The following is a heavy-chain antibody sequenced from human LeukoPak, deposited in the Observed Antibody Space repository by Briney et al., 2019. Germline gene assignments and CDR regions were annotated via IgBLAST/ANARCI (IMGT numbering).Heavy chain of an antibody. CDR3: ARDGPYYYDSSGYYDAFDI. J-gene: IGHJ3*02. D-gene: IGHD3-22*01. Sequence: LSETLSLTCTVSGGSISGSSYYWGWIRQPPGKGLEWIGSIYYSGSTYYNPSLKSRVTISVDTSKNQFSLKLSSVTAADTAVYYCARDGPYYYDSSGYYDAFDIWGQGTMVTVSS. V-gene: IGHV4-39*07. CDR1: GGSISGSSYY. CDR2: IYYSGST.